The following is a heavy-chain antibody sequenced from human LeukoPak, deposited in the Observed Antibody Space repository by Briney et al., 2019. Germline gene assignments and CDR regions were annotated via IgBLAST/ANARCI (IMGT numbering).Heavy chain of an antibody. CDR2: IYYSGST. J-gene: IGHJ4*02. Sequence: SETLSLTCTVSGGSISSYYWSWIRQPPGKGLEWMGYIYYSGSTNYNPSLKSRVTISVDTSKNQFSLKLSSVTAADTAVYYCASSPIPYYGSGSYPYYFDYWGQGTLVTVSS. D-gene: IGHD3-10*01. CDR1: GGSISSYY. CDR3: ASSPIPYYGSGSYPYYFDY. V-gene: IGHV4-59*01.